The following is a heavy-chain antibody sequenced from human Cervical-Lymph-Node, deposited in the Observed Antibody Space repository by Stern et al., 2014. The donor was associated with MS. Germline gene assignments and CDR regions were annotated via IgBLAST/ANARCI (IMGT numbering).Heavy chain of an antibody. CDR3: ARARIVVTGRYYFYYGIDV. CDR1: GDAITSYY. CDR2: IHSSGST. J-gene: IGHJ6*02. D-gene: IGHD6-19*01. V-gene: IGHV4-59*13. Sequence: QVQLQESGPGLVKPSETLSLTCTVSGDAITSYYWSWIRQPPGKGLEWIGYIHSSGSTNYIPSLKSRVTISVDTSKNQFSLKLSSVTAADTAVYYCARARIVVTGRYYFYYGIDVWGQGTTGTVSS.